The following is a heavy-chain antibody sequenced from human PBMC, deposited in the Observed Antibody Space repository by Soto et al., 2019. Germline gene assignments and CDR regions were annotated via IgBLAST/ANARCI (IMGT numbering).Heavy chain of an antibody. V-gene: IGHV4-34*01. CDR1: GGSFSGYY. J-gene: IGHJ6*04. D-gene: IGHD3-10*01. Sequence: PSETLSLTCAVYGGSFSGYYWSWIRQPPGKGLEWIGEINHSGSTNYNPSLKSRVTISVDTSKNQFSLKLSSVTAADTAVYYCARGRGRITMVRGVPPSGYYYAMDVWGKGTTVT. CDR3: ARGRGRITMVRGVPPSGYYYAMDV. CDR2: INHSGST.